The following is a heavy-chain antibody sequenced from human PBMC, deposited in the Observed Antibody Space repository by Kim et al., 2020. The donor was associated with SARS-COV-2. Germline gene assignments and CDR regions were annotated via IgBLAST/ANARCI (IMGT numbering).Heavy chain of an antibody. CDR1: GFAFNTYS. V-gene: IGHV3-48*02. Sequence: GSLRLSCAASGFAFNTYSMLWVRQAPGKRLECISYISATSGTIYYADSVKGRFTISRDNAKNSVSLQMNSLRDEDTAVYYCVRDIQRHYLDSWGQGTLVTVSS. CDR3: VRDIQRHYLDS. J-gene: IGHJ4*02. CDR2: ISATSGTI. D-gene: IGHD3-10*01.